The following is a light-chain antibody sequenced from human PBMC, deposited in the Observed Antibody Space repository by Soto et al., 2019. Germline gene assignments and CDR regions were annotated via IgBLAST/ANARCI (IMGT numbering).Light chain of an antibody. CDR1: SSVVGAHNF. V-gene: IGLV2-14*03. CDR3: SSYTSSNTYV. CDR2: DVS. J-gene: IGLJ1*01. Sequence: LTQPASVSGSPGQSITIFCTGASSVVGAHNFVSWYQQHPGNAPKLLIYDVSNRPSGVSDHFSGSKSGNTASLTITGLQAEYEADYYCSSYTSSNTYVFGTGTKVTVL.